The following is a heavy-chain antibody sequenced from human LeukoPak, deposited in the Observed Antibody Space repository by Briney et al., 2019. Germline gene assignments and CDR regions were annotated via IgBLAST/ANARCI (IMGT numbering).Heavy chain of an antibody. CDR1: GVTFSSYV. CDR3: ANYPSITMVRGVIITPFDY. Sequence: GGSLRLSCEASGVTFSSYVMSWVRQAPGKGPEWVSGISGSGGGTYYADSVKGRFAISRDNSKNTLYLQMNSLRAEDTAVYYCANYPSITMVRGVIITPFDYWGQGTLVTVSS. CDR2: ISGSGGGT. V-gene: IGHV3-23*01. J-gene: IGHJ4*02. D-gene: IGHD3-10*01.